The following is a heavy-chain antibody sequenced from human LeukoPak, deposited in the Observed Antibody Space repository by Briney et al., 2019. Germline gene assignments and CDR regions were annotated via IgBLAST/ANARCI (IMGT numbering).Heavy chain of an antibody. CDR2: TSSSSSYI. D-gene: IGHD6-19*01. J-gene: IGHJ4*02. V-gene: IGHV3-21*01. CDR1: GFTFSSYS. CDR3: AREDPGYSSGPLDY. Sequence: GGSLRLSCAASGFTFSSYSMNWVRQAPGKGLEWVSSTSSSSSYIYYADSVKGRFTISRDNAKNSLYLQMNSLRAEDTAVYYCAREDPGYSSGPLDYWGQGTLVTVSS.